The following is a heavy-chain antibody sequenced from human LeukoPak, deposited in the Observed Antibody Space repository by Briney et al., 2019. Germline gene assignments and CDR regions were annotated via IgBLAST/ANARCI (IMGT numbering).Heavy chain of an antibody. CDR2: IYRSGST. J-gene: IGHJ6*03. V-gene: IGHV4-38-2*02. CDR1: GYSISSGYY. D-gene: IGHD3-10*01. Sequence: PSETLSLTCTVSGYSISSGYYWGWIRQPPGKGLEWIGSIYRSGSTYYNPSLKSRVTISVDTSKNQFSLKLSSVTAADTAVYYCARMIGTGGYYYYYMDVWGKGTTVTVSS. CDR3: ARMIGTGGYYYYYMDV.